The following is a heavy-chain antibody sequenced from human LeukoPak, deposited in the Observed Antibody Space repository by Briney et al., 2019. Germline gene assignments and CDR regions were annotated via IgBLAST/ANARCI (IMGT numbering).Heavy chain of an antibody. CDR3: ARTTDHYEYYFDY. CDR2: IYYSGST. D-gene: IGHD4-17*01. V-gene: IGHV4-28*01. CDR1: GYSISSSNW. J-gene: IGHJ4*02. Sequence: SETLSLTCAVSGYSISSSNWWGWIRQPPGKGLEWIGYIYYSGSTYYNPPLKSRVTMSVDTSKNQFSLKLSSVTAVDTDVYYCARTTDHYEYYFDYWRQGTVVTVSS.